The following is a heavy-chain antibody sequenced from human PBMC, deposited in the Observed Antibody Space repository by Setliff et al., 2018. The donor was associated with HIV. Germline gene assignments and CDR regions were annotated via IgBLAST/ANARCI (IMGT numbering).Heavy chain of an antibody. CDR2: IYYRGAT. Sequence: SETLSLTCAVYGGSFSGYWSWIRQSPGKGLEWIGSIYYRGATYYNPTLQSRVTISADTSKNQFYLKLTSVTAADTAIYYCARPYDSLYGWGQGVLVTVSS. V-gene: IGHV4-34*01. D-gene: IGHD3-22*01. CDR3: ARPYDSLYG. J-gene: IGHJ4*02. CDR1: GGSFSGY.